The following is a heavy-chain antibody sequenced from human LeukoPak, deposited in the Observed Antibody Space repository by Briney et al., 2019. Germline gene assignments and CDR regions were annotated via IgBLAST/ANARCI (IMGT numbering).Heavy chain of an antibody. CDR2: INHSGST. Sequence: SETLSLTCAVYGGSFSGSYRSWIRQSPGKGLEWIGEINHSGSTNYNPSLKSRVTISVDTSKNQFSLSLSSVTAADTAVYYCTYSGSNYPDYWGQGTLVTVSS. CDR3: TYSGSNYPDY. V-gene: IGHV4-34*01. D-gene: IGHD1-26*01. CDR1: GGSFSGSY. J-gene: IGHJ4*02.